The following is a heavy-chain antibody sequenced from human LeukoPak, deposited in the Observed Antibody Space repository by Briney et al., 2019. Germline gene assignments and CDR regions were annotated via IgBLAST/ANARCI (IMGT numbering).Heavy chain of an antibody. Sequence: GGSLRLSCAASGFTFSSYAMSWLRQAPGKGLEWVSAISGSGGSTYYADSVKGRFTISRDNSKNTLYLQMNSLRAEDTAVYYCAKDGATGTWVYYYYGMDVWGKGTTVTVSS. CDR1: GFTFSSYA. V-gene: IGHV3-23*01. CDR3: AKDGATGTWVYYYYGMDV. D-gene: IGHD1-1*01. CDR2: ISGSGGST. J-gene: IGHJ6*04.